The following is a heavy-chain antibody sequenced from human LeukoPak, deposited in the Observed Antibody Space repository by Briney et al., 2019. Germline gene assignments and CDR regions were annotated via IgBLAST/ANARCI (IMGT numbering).Heavy chain of an antibody. D-gene: IGHD1-26*01. J-gene: IGHJ6*03. CDR1: GGSISNYY. Sequence: NPSETLSLTCTVSGGSISNYYWSWIRQPPGKELEWIGYIYYSGSTNYNPSLKSRVTISVDTSKNQFSLKLSSVTAADTAVYYCARDVPMYSGSHLYYYMDVWGKGTTVTISS. CDR3: ARDVPMYSGSHLYYYMDV. V-gene: IGHV4-59*01. CDR2: IYYSGST.